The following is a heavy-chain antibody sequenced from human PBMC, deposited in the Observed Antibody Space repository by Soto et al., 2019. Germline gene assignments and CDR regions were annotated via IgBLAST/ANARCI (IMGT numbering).Heavy chain of an antibody. V-gene: IGHV1-3*01. CDR3: ARDSGRHLEWPHYYGMAV. CDR2: TSVGIVDT. Sequence: QVQLVQSGAEVKKPGASVMVSCKASGYTFTDYAIHWVRQAPGQGLEWVGWTSVGIVDTKYSQKFQGKVTVTKDTSASTVYVHLSRLTSDDTAVYYCARDSGRHLEWPHYYGMAVWGQGTTVTVS. CDR1: GYTFTDYA. D-gene: IGHD3-3*01. J-gene: IGHJ6*02.